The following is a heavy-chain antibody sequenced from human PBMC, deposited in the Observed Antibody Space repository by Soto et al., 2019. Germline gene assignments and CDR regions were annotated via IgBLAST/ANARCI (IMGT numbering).Heavy chain of an antibody. CDR3: ASLFTRRAVAGSPPSCY. Sequence: EKLPVTYTVSGGIIIRSSYYWVWIRQAPGKGLEWIGSIYYSGSTYYNPSLKSRVTISVDTSKNQFSLKLSSVTAADTAVYYCASLFTRRAVAGSPPSCYRGQGGLLSVS. D-gene: IGHD6-19*01. CDR2: IYYSGST. V-gene: IGHV4-39*01. CDR1: GGIIIRSSYY. J-gene: IGHJ4*02.